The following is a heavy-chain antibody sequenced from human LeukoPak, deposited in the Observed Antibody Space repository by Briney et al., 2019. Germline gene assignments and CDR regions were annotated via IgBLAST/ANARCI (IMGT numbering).Heavy chain of an antibody. J-gene: IGHJ4*02. CDR1: GFTFTNYW. V-gene: IGHV3-7*01. Sequence: PGGSLRLSCTASGFTFTNYWMSWVRQAPGKGLEWLANIKQDGSEKYYVDSVEGRFTTSRDNAQNSLSLQMNSLRGEDTTVYYCVRALGSSSADYWGQGTLVTVSS. D-gene: IGHD6-6*01. CDR2: IKQDGSEK. CDR3: VRALGSSSADY.